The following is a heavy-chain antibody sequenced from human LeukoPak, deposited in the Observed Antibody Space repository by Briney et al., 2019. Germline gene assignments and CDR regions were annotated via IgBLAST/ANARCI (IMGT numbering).Heavy chain of an antibody. D-gene: IGHD3-22*01. V-gene: IGHV4-59*01. CDR3: ARGTYYQYNWFDP. CDR2: IYYSGST. CDR1: GGSISSYY. Sequence: SETLSLTCTVSGGSISSYYWSWIRQPPGKGLEWIGYIYYSGSTNYNPSLKSLVTISVDTSKNQFSLKLSSVTAADTAVYYCARGTYYQYNWFDPWGQGTLVTVSS. J-gene: IGHJ5*02.